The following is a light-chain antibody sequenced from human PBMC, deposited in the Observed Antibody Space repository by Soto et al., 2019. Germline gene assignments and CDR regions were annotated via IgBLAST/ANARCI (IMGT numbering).Light chain of an antibody. Sequence: VLPQSPANRSLSPGERATLSCRASQSIHTSLAWYQQKSGKPPRLVIYDSTLRANGVPDRFGGSRSGTEFTLTTNSLEPEDLAVYYCQQRNVWPPITFGQGTRLEIK. J-gene: IGKJ5*01. CDR2: DST. CDR1: QSIHTS. CDR3: QQRNVWPPIT. V-gene: IGKV3-11*01.